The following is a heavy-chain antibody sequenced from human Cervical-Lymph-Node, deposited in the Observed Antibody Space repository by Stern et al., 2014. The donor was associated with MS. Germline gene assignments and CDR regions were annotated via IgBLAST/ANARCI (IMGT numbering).Heavy chain of an antibody. D-gene: IGHD6-6*01. V-gene: IGHV1-69*11. CDR2: ITTSLSTT. Sequence: QDQLVQSGAEVKKPGSSGKVSCQVSGGTFSNHAINWVRQAPGQGIEWMGGITTSLSTTKYAQTFQDRVTITADESTSTVYMALSSLRSEDTAVYYCARVWERIATRPRYWYFDLWGRGTLVTVSS. CDR1: GGTFSNHA. J-gene: IGHJ2*01. CDR3: ARVWERIATRPRYWYFDL.